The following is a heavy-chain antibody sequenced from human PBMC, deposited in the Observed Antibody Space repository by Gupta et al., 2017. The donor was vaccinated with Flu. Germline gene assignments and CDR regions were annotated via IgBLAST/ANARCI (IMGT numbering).Heavy chain of an antibody. V-gene: IGHV1-69*06. Sequence: QVQLVQSGAEVKKPGSSVKVSCKASGGTFSSYAISWVRQAPGQGLEWMGGIIPIFGTANYAQKFQGRVTITADKSTSTAYMELSSLRSEDTAVYYCARGGCSGGSCYSPYYYYYGMDVWGQGTTVTVSS. CDR3: ARGGCSGGSCYSPYYYYYGMDV. D-gene: IGHD2-15*01. CDR2: IIPIFGTA. CDR1: GGTFSSYA. J-gene: IGHJ6*02.